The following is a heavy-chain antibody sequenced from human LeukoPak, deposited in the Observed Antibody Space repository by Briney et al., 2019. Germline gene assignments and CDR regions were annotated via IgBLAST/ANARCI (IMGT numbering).Heavy chain of an antibody. Sequence: SETLSLTCTVSGGSISSGDHYSSWIRQPPGKGLEWVGYIYYSGSTYYNPSLKSRVTISVDTSKNQFSLKLSSVTAADTAVYYCARGSWSSSVDYWGQGTLVTVSS. CDR3: ARGSWSSSVDY. CDR2: IYYSGST. D-gene: IGHD6-6*01. CDR1: GGSISSGDHY. J-gene: IGHJ4*02. V-gene: IGHV4-30-4*01.